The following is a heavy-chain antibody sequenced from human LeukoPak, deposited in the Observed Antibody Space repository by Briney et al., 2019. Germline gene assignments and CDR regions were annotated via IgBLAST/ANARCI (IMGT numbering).Heavy chain of an antibody. J-gene: IGHJ4*02. D-gene: IGHD4-17*01. V-gene: IGHV3-30-3*01. CDR1: GFTFSSYA. CDR3: AILGDPRGYYFDY. Sequence: PGGSLRLSCAASGFTFSSYAMHWVRQAPGKGLEWVAVISYDGSNKYYADSVKGRFTISRDNSKNTLYLQMNSLRAEDTAVYYCAILGDPRGYYFDYWGQGTLVTVSS. CDR2: ISYDGSNK.